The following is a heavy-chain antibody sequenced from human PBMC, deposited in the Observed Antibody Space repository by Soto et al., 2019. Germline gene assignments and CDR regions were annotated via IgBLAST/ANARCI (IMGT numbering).Heavy chain of an antibody. CDR1: GGTFSSYA. D-gene: IGHD6-13*01. J-gene: IGHJ4*02. CDR3: ARCTYSSSWYWDYFDY. CDR2: IIPIFGTA. Sequence: SVKVSCKASGGTFSSYAISWVRRAPGQGLEWMGGIIPIFGTANYAQKFQGRVTITADESTSTAYMELGSLRSEDTAVYYCARCTYSSSWYWDYFDYWGQGTLVTVSS. V-gene: IGHV1-69*13.